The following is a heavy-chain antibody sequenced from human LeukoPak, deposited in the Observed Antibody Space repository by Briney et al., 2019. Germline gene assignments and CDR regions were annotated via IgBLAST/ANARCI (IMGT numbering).Heavy chain of an antibody. J-gene: IGHJ4*02. CDR2: ISGSGGST. CDR1: GFTFSRYA. CDR3: AKETIRFGDPPGY. Sequence: PGRSLRLSCAASGFTFSRYAMRWVRQAPGKGLEWVSAISGSGGSTYYADSAKGRFTISRDNSKNTLYLQMNSPRAEDTAVYYCAKETIRFGDPPGYWGQGTLVTVSS. D-gene: IGHD3-10*01. V-gene: IGHV3-23*01.